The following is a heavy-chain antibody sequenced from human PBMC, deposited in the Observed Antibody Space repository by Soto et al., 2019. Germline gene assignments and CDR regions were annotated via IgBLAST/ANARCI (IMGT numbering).Heavy chain of an antibody. V-gene: IGHV1-46*01. CDR3: AINYYDSSGYLY. D-gene: IGHD3-22*01. CDR1: GHTLIDYY. CDR2: IDPSGNGT. J-gene: IGHJ4*02. Sequence: ASVKVSCKTSGHTLIDYYMHWVRQAPGQGLDWLGKIDPSGNGTSYAERFQGRITLTSDTSTKTVYVELSSLRSEDTAIYYCAINYYDSSGYLYWGRGTLVTVSS.